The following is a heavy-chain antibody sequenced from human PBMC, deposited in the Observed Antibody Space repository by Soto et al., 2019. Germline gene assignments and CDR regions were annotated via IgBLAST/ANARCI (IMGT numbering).Heavy chain of an antibody. D-gene: IGHD2-15*01. CDR1: GFTFSSYA. Sequence: GGSLRLSCAASGFTFSSYAMHWVRQAPGKGLEWVAVISYDGSNKYYADSVKGRSTISRDNSKNTLYLQMNSLRAEDTAVYYCARPNIVVVVAAIWNYYYFDYWGQGTLVTVSS. V-gene: IGHV3-30-3*01. CDR2: ISYDGSNK. CDR3: ARPNIVVVVAAIWNYYYFDY. J-gene: IGHJ4*02.